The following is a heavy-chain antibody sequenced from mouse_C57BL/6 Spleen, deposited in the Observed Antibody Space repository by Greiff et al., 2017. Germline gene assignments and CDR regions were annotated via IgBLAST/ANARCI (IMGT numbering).Heavy chain of an antibody. V-gene: IGHV1-26*01. CDR3: AGSCYGNLDY. CDR1: GYTFTDYC. Sequence: EVQLQQSGPDLVKPGASVKISCKASGYTFTDYCMNWVQQRHGKSLEWIGDINPNNGGTSYNQKVKGQATLSGDKSSSTAYMVHRSLTTDDSAVYYCAGSCYGNLDYWGQGTTLTVSS. D-gene: IGHD2-1*01. CDR2: INPNNGGT. J-gene: IGHJ2*01.